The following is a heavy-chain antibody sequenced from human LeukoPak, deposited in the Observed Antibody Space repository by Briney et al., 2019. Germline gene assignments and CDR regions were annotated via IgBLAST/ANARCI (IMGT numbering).Heavy chain of an antibody. D-gene: IGHD4-17*01. Sequence: GGSLRLSCAASGFTFSSYAMSWVRQAPGGGLEWVSAINGGGGSTSYADSAKGRFTISRDNSKNTLYLQMNSLRAEDTAVYYCAKGPRNYREFDYWGQGTLVTVSS. CDR1: GFTFSSYA. V-gene: IGHV3-23*01. CDR3: AKGPRNYREFDY. CDR2: INGGGGST. J-gene: IGHJ4*02.